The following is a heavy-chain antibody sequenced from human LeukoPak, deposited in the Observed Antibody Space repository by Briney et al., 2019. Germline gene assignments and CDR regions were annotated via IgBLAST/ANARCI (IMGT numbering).Heavy chain of an antibody. D-gene: IGHD3-3*01. Sequence: EASVTVSFTASGYTFTIYGISWVRQAPGQGLEWMGWISAYNGNTNYAQKLQGRVTMTTDTSTSTAYMELRSLRSNDTAVYYCARDPGDYDFRHTPDYWGQGTLVTVSS. CDR1: GYTFTIYG. V-gene: IGHV1-18*01. J-gene: IGHJ4*02. CDR3: ARDPGDYDFRHTPDY. CDR2: ISAYNGNT.